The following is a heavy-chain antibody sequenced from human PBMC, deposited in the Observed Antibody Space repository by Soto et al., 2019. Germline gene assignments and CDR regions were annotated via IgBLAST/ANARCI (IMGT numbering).Heavy chain of an antibody. Sequence: EVQLVESGGGFVQPGGSLRLSCTTSGFTFSNYWLHWLRQAPGKGLVWVSRINSAGTTTTYADSVKGRFTISRDNAKNTLYLQMNSLRAEDTAVYYCAREVGYSSGLGYWGQGTLVTVSS. D-gene: IGHD6-25*01. CDR2: INSAGTTT. CDR3: AREVGYSSGLGY. CDR1: GFTFSNYW. J-gene: IGHJ4*02. V-gene: IGHV3-74*01.